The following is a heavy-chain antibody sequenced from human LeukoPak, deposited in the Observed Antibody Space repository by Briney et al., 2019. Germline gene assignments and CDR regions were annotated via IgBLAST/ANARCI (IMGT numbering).Heavy chain of an antibody. V-gene: IGHV1-69*05. D-gene: IGHD3-10*01. Sequence: GSSVKVSCKASGGTFSSYAISWVRQAPGQGLEWMGGIIPIFGTANSAQKFQGRVTITTDESTSTAYMELSSLRSEDTAVYYCAKAGSTWFGETEILGWGQGTLVTVSS. J-gene: IGHJ4*02. CDR2: IIPIFGTA. CDR1: GGTFSSYA. CDR3: AKAGSTWFGETEILG.